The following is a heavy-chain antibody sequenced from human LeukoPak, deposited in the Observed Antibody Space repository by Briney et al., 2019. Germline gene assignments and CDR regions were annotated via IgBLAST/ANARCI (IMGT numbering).Heavy chain of an antibody. CDR3: TSHAAFDP. V-gene: IGHV3-15*01. CDR1: GFTFSSYA. Sequence: GGSLRLSCAASGFTFSSYAMNWVRQAPGKGLEWVGRIKSKNVGGTTDYAAPVKGRFTISRDDSKNTVYLQMNSLKIEDTAVYYCTSHAAFDPWGQGTLVTVSS. CDR2: IKSKNVGGTT. J-gene: IGHJ5*02.